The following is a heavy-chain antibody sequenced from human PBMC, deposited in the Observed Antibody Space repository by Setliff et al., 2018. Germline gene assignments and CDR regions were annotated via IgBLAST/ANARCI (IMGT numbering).Heavy chain of an antibody. J-gene: IGHJ4*02. CDR2: ISPYNGKT. D-gene: IGHD2-15*01. V-gene: IGHV1-18*01. Sequence: GASVKVSCKSYGYTFNTHGISWVRQAPGQRPEWMGWISPYNGKTRSIARFQGSLTLTIDTSTNTVFMELRNLRPDDTAIYYCARDGGGYCATTSCFHFDYWGQGTQVTVSS. CDR3: ARDGGGYCATTSCFHFDY. CDR1: GYTFNTHG.